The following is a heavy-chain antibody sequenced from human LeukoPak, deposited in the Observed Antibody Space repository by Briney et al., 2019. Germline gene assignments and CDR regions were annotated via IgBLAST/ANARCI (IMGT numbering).Heavy chain of an antibody. CDR3: AREVGYSYGD. J-gene: IGHJ4*02. CDR1: GGSISSYY. Sequence: SETLSLTCTVSGGSISSYYWSWIRQPPGKGLEWIGYIYYSGSTNYNPSLKSRVTISVDTSKNQFSLKLSSVTAADTAVYYCAREVGYSYGDWGQGTLVTVSS. CDR2: IYYSGST. D-gene: IGHD5-18*01. V-gene: IGHV4-59*12.